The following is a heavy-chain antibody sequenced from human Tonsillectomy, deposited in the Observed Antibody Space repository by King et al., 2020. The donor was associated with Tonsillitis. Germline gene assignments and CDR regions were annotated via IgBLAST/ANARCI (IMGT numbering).Heavy chain of an antibody. CDR1: GFTFSSYE. J-gene: IGHJ6*03. CDR2: ISSSGSTI. V-gene: IGHV3-48*03. Sequence: VQLVESGGGLVQPGGSLRLSCAASGFTFSSYEMNWVRQAPGKGLEWVSYISSSGSTIYYADSVKGRFTISRDNAKNSLYLQMNSLRAEDTAVYYCAREDIVVVPNHYYYYYMDVWGKGTTVTVSS. D-gene: IGHD2-15*01. CDR3: AREDIVVVPNHYYYYYMDV.